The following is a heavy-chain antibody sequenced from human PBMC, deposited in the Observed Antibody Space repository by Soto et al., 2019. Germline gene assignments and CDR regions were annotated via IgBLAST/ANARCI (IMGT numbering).Heavy chain of an antibody. CDR3: ARVGDIVVVGPWFDP. D-gene: IGHD2-2*01. V-gene: IGHV1-18*04. CDR1: EYTFTGYY. Sequence: ASVKVSCKASEYTFTGYYLHWVRQAPGQGLEWMGWISADNGNTNYAQNLQGRVTMTTEKSTSTAYMELRSLTSDDTAVYYCARVGDIVVVGPWFDPWGQGTLVTVSS. CDR2: ISADNGNT. J-gene: IGHJ5*02.